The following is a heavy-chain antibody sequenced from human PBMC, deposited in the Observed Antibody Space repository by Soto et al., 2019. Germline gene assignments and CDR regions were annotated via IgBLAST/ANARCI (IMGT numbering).Heavy chain of an antibody. J-gene: IGHJ4*02. V-gene: IGHV3-15*01. D-gene: IGHD6-13*01. CDR2: IKSKTDGGTT. Sequence: GGSLRLSCAASGFTFSNAWMSWVRQAPGKGLEWVGRIKSKTDGGTTDYAAPVKGRFTISRDDSKNTLYLQMNSLKTEDTALYYCTPDRLAAGSSSWYPFDYWGQGTLVTVSS. CDR3: TPDRLAAGSSSWYPFDY. CDR1: GFTFSNAW.